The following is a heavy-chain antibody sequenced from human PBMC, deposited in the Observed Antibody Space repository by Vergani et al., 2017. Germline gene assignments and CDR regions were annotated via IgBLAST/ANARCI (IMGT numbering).Heavy chain of an antibody. J-gene: IGHJ4*02. D-gene: IGHD6-19*01. Sequence: EVQLVESGGGLVKPGGSLRLSCAASGFTFSSYSMNWVRQAPGKGLEWVSSISSSSSYIYYADSVKGRFTISRDNAKNSLYLQTNSLRAEDTAVYYCARDIFGSGWTLPDYWGQGTLVTVSS. CDR3: ARDIFGSGWTLPDY. V-gene: IGHV3-21*01. CDR1: GFTFSSYS. CDR2: ISSSSSYI.